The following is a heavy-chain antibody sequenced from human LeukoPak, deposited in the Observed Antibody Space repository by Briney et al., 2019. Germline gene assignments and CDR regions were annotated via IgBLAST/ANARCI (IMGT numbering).Heavy chain of an antibody. CDR2: IYYSGST. D-gene: IGHD6-13*01. V-gene: IGHV4-39*07. J-gene: IGHJ5*02. CDR1: GGSISSYY. Sequence: SETLSLTCTVSGGSISSYYWSWIRQPPGKGLEWIGSIYYSGSTYYNPSLKSRVTISVDTSKNQFSLKLSSVTAADTAVYYCARESGSSSWYEWFDPWGQGTLVTVSS. CDR3: ARESGSSSWYEWFDP.